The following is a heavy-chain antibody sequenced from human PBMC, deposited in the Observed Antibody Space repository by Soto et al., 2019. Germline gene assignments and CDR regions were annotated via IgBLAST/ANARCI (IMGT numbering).Heavy chain of an antibody. CDR3: ARVTPPGGFGELLPIFVT. Sequence: QVQLVQSGAEVKKPGASVKVSCKASGYTFTSYGISWVRQAPGQGLEWMGWISAYNGNTNYAQKLQGRVTMTTDTSTSPAYMELRSLRSDDTAVYYCARVTPPGGFGELLPIFVTWGQGTLVTVSS. CDR1: GYTFTSYG. D-gene: IGHD3-10*01. CDR2: ISAYNGNT. V-gene: IGHV1-18*01. J-gene: IGHJ4*02.